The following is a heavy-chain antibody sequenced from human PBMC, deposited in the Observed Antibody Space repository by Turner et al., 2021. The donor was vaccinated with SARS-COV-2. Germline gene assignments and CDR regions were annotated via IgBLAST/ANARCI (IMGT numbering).Heavy chain of an antibody. CDR1: GGSISSSSYS. CDR2: SYYSGSA. D-gene: IGHD5-18*01. J-gene: IGHJ6*02. V-gene: IGHV4-39*01. CDR3: ARLMDTAMDYYGTDV. Sequence: QLQLQESGPGLVTPSETLSLTCTVSGGSISSSSYSWGWIRQPPGKGLEWIGNSYYSGSAYNNPSLKSRATISVDPSKNKFSLKLTSVTAADTAVYYCARLMDTAMDYYGTDVWGQGTTVTVSS.